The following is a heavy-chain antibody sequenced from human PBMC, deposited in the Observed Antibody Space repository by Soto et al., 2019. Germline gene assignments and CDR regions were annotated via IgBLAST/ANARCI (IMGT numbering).Heavy chain of an antibody. CDR2: IYYSGRT. Sequence: SSETLSLSCTVSGFSISSGGYYWSWIRQHPGKGLVWIGNIYYSGRTYYNPSLKSRVILSVDTSKNLFSLTLRSVTAADSALYYLARGIGGESEYVFEVWGQGAPVTVSS. J-gene: IGHJ6*02. V-gene: IGHV4-31*03. CDR1: GFSISSGGYY. D-gene: IGHD2-21*01. CDR3: ARGIGGESEYVFEV.